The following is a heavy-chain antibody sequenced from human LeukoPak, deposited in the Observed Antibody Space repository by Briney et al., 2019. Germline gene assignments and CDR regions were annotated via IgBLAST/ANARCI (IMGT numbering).Heavy chain of an antibody. CDR2: IWYDGSNK. D-gene: IGHD2-15*01. Sequence: GGSLRLSCAASGFTFSSYDMHWVRQAPGKGLEWVAVIWYDGSNKYYADSVKGRFTISRDNSKNTLYLQMNSLRAEDTAVYYCARVKYCSAGSCYAAFDIGGQGTMVTVSS. CDR3: ARVKYCSAGSCYAAFDI. V-gene: IGHV3-33*01. CDR1: GFTFSSYD. J-gene: IGHJ3*02.